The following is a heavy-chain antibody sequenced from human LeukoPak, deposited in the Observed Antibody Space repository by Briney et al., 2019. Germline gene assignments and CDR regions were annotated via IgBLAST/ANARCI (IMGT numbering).Heavy chain of an antibody. CDR3: ANVYGDSLGVNAFDI. V-gene: IGHV3-30*04. J-gene: IGHJ3*02. CDR2: ISYDGSNK. D-gene: IGHD4-17*01. CDR1: GFTFSSYA. Sequence: PGGSLRLSCAASGFTFSSYAMHWVRQAPGKGQEWVAVISYDGSNKYYADSVKGRFTISRDNSKNALYLQMNSLRAEDTAVYYCANVYGDSLGVNAFDIWGQGTMVTVSS.